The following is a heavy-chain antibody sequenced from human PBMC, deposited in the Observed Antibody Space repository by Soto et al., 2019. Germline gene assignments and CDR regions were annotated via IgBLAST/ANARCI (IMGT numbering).Heavy chain of an antibody. CDR1: GFTFSSYA. CDR3: ARDRDYYDSSGYYPTLGY. J-gene: IGHJ4*02. D-gene: IGHD3-22*01. CDR2: ISYDGSNK. V-gene: IGHV3-30-3*01. Sequence: QVQLVESGGGVVQPGRSLRLSCAASGFTFSSYAMHWVRQAPGKGLEWVAVISYDGSNKYYADSVKGRFTISRDNSKNTLYLQMNSLRAEDTAVYYCARDRDYYDSSGYYPTLGYWGQGTLVPVSS.